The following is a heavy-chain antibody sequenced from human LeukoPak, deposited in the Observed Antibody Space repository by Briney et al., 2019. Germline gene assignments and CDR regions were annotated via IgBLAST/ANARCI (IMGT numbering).Heavy chain of an antibody. D-gene: IGHD5-18*01. J-gene: IGHJ6*02. Sequence: GGSLRLSCAASGFTFSTSAMNWVRQAPGKGLEWVSFINNVRSHIYYADSVRGRFTISRDNANNVLYLQMNSLRAEDTAVYYCARGGGYSYGYYGMDVWGQGTTVTVSS. V-gene: IGHV3-21*06. CDR3: ARGGGYSYGYYGMDV. CDR2: INNVRSHI. CDR1: GFTFSTSA.